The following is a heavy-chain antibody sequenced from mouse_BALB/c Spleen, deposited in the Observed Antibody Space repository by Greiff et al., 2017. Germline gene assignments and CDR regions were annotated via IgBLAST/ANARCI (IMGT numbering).Heavy chain of an antibody. CDR3: ARNTMVKGDAMDY. J-gene: IGHJ4*01. CDR1: GFSLTSYG. Sequence: VQRVESGPGLVQPSQSLSITCTVSGFSLTSYGVHWVRQSPGKGLEWLGVIWSGGSTDYNAAFISRLSISKDNSKSQVFFKMNSLQADDTAIYYCARNTMVKGDAMDYWGQGTSVTVSS. D-gene: IGHD2-2*01. CDR2: IWSGGST. V-gene: IGHV2-4-1*01.